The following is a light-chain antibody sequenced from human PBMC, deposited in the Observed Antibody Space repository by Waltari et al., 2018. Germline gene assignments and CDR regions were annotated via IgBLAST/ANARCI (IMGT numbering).Light chain of an antibody. CDR1: QSLSSGSDNRNY. J-gene: IGKJ3*01. CDR3: QQCYSTPFT. Sequence: DIVMTQSPGSLNVSLGERATIKCKSSQSLSSGSDNRNYLGWYQQRPGQPPNLLSYWASTRESGVPDRFSGSGSGTDFTLTISSLQAEDVAIYYCQQCYSTPFTFGPGTKVHFK. V-gene: IGKV4-1*01. CDR2: WAS.